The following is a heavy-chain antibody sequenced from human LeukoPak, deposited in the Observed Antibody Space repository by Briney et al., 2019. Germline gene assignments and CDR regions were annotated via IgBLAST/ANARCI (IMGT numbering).Heavy chain of an antibody. CDR2: IHYSGST. Sequence: SETLSLTCTVSGYSISSGYYWGWIRQPPGKGLEYIGSIHYSGSTYYNPSLKSRVTISVDTSKNQFSLKLSSVTAADTAVYYCARVPGGALNWFDPWGQGTLVTVSS. CDR3: ARVPGGALNWFDP. V-gene: IGHV4-38-2*02. J-gene: IGHJ5*02. CDR1: GYSISSGYY. D-gene: IGHD1-1*01.